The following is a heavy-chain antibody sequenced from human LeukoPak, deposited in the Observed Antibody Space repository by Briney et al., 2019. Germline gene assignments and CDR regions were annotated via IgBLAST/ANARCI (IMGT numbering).Heavy chain of an antibody. Sequence: GGSLRLSCAASGFTFSSYEMNWVRQAPGKGLEWVSGINWNGGSTGYADSVKGRFTVSRDNAKNSLYLQMSSLRAEDTAVYYCARDSVIYGYWGQGTLVTVSS. CDR2: INWNGGST. CDR3: ARDSVIYGY. J-gene: IGHJ4*02. CDR1: GFTFSSYE. V-gene: IGHV3-20*04. D-gene: IGHD3/OR15-3a*01.